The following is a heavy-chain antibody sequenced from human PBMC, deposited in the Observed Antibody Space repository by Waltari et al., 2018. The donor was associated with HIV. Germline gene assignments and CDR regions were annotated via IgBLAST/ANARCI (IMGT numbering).Heavy chain of an antibody. Sequence: QVQLVESGGGVVQPGRSLRLSCAASGFTFSSYGMHWFRQAPGKGLEWVAVIWYDGSNKYYADSVKGRFTISRDNSKNTLYLQMNSLRAEDTAVYYCARVFIGSGSAFDIWGQGTMVTVSS. CDR2: IWYDGSNK. V-gene: IGHV3-33*01. J-gene: IGHJ3*02. CDR3: ARVFIGSGSAFDI. D-gene: IGHD3-10*01. CDR1: GFTFSSYG.